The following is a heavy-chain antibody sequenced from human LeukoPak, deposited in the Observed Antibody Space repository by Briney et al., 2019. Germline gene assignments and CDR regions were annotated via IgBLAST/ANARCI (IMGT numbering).Heavy chain of an antibody. Sequence: ASVKVSCKASGYTFTSYGISWVRQAPGQGLEWMGWINPNSGGTNYAQKFQGRVTMTRDTSISTAYMELSRLKSDDTAVYYCARDDIAYGLASWGQGTLVTVSS. V-gene: IGHV1-2*02. CDR2: INPNSGGT. CDR1: GYTFTSYG. J-gene: IGHJ5*02. CDR3: ARDDIAYGLAS. D-gene: IGHD3-10*01.